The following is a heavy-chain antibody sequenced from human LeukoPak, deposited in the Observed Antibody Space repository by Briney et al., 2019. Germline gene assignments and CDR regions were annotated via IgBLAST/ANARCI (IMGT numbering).Heavy chain of an antibody. CDR3: ARQSGWSEPFDY. D-gene: IGHD6-19*01. Sequence: PSETLSLTCAVSGYSISSSVCYWGWIRQSPGKGLEWIGSIYYSGRTYYNPSLKSRVTISVDTSKNQFSLKLSSVTAADTAVYYCARQSGWSEPFDYWGQGTLVTVSS. J-gene: IGHJ4*02. CDR2: IYYSGRT. V-gene: IGHV4-39*01. CDR1: GYSISSSVCY.